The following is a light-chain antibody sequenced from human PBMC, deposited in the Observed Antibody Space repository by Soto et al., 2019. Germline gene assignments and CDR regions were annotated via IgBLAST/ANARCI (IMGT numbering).Light chain of an antibody. CDR1: QSVGKNF. V-gene: IGKV3-20*01. CDR3: QQYANSPRT. CDR2: GAS. Sequence: EIVLTQSPGTLSLSPGERATLACRASQSVGKNFLAWYQQKPGQAPRFLIHGASSRATGIPDRFSGSGSGTDFTLTISRLEPEDFAVYYCQQYANSPRTFGQGTNVEIK. J-gene: IGKJ1*01.